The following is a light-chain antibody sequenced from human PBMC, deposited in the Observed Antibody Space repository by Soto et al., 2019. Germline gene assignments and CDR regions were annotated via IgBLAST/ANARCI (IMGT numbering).Light chain of an antibody. CDR2: KAS. V-gene: IGKV1-5*03. CDR1: QSISSW. CDR3: QHYNSYSEA. J-gene: IGKJ1*01. Sequence: DMQMPQSPSTLSASVLDRVNSNCRASQSISSWLAWYQQKPGKAPKLLIYKASTLKSGVPSRFSGSGSGTEFTLTISSLQPDDFATYYCQHYNSYSEAFGQGTKVDIK.